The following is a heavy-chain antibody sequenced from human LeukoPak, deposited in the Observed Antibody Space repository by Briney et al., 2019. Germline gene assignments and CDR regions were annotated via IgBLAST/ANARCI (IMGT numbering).Heavy chain of an antibody. CDR2: IYYSGST. CDR1: GGSISSYY. D-gene: IGHD6-19*01. Sequence: SETLSLTCTVSGGSISSYYWSWIRQPPGKGLEWIGYIYYSGSTNYDPSLKSRVTISVDTSKNQFSLKLSSVTAADTAVYYCAGSVYGYSSGWYLDYWGQGTLVTVSS. J-gene: IGHJ4*02. CDR3: AGSVYGYSSGWYLDY. V-gene: IGHV4-59*08.